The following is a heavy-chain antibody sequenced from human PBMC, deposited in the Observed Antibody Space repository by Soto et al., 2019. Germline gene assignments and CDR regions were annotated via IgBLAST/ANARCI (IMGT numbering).Heavy chain of an antibody. CDR3: ARGGTTIMPTRVAY. CDR1: GGSISDYY. CDR2: VFYSGST. Sequence: SETLSLTCTVSGGSISDYYWTWIRQPPGKGLEWIGHVFYSGSTNYNPSLKSRVTMSVDMSKNQFSLNLSSVTAADTAVYYCARGGTTIMPTRVAYWGQGTLVTVSS. V-gene: IGHV4-59*01. J-gene: IGHJ4*02. D-gene: IGHD2-2*01.